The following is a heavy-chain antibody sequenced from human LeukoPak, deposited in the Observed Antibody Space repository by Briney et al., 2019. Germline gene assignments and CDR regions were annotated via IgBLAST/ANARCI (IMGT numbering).Heavy chain of an antibody. CDR2: TYYRSKLYN. CDR3: ARLEYYGTGRLYWFDT. V-gene: IGHV6-1*01. Sequence: SQTLSLTCAISGDTVSGSNVAWNWLRQSPSRGLEWLGRTYYRSKLYNDYALSVKSRININADTSKSQFSLQMNSVTPEDTAVYYCARLEYYGTGRLYWFDTWGQGTLVTVSS. D-gene: IGHD3-10*01. CDR1: GDTVSGSNVA. J-gene: IGHJ5*02.